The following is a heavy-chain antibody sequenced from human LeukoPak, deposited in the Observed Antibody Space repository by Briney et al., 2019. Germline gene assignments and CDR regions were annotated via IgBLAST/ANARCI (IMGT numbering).Heavy chain of an antibody. V-gene: IGHV3-23*01. J-gene: IGHJ4*02. CDR3: ARGWAGSSIH. Sequence: PGGSLRLSCAASGFTFSSYTMSWVRQAPGKGLEWVSTISGGSVGTYYADSVKGRFTISRDNAKNSLYLQMNSLRAEDTALYHCARGWAGSSIHWGQGTLVTVSS. CDR1: GFTFSSYT. D-gene: IGHD6-6*01. CDR2: ISGGSVGT.